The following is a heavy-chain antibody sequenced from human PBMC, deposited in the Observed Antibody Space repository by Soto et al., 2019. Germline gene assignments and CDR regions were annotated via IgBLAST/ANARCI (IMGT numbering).Heavy chain of an antibody. CDR3: AKDLKGSGSLPSYYYGMDV. CDR1: GFTFSRYA. V-gene: IGHV3-23*01. J-gene: IGHJ6*02. D-gene: IGHD3-10*01. Sequence: VQLLESGGGLVQPGGSLRISCAASGFTFSRYAMSWVRQAPGKGLEWVSAISSTSGSTYYGDSLKGRFTISRDNSKNTLYLQMHSLRAEDTALYYCAKDLKGSGSLPSYYYGMDVWGQGTTVTVSS. CDR2: ISSTSGST.